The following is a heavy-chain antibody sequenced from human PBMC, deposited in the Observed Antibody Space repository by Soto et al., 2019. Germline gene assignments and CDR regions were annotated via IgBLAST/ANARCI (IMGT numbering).Heavy chain of an antibody. CDR2: MNPNSGNT. Sequence: ASVKVSCKASGYTFTSYDINWVRQATGQGLEWMGWMNPNSGNTGYAQKFQGRVTMTRNTSISTAYMELSSLRSEDTAVYYCARAGVLDDAFDIWGQGXMVTVSS. CDR1: GYTFTSYD. V-gene: IGHV1-8*01. D-gene: IGHD2-8*01. CDR3: ARAGVLDDAFDI. J-gene: IGHJ3*02.